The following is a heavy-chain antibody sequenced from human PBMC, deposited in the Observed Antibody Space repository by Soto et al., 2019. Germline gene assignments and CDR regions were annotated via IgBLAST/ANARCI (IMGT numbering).Heavy chain of an antibody. CDR3: ASQTFCSNDFFDT. V-gene: IGHV4-31*02. CDR2: IYYSGIT. D-gene: IGHD3-10*02. CDR1: ISSGGYY. J-gene: IGHJ4*02. Sequence: SETLSLTCSISSGGYYWSWIRQHPGKGLEWIGYIYYSGITNYNPSLKSRVTISGDTSENQFSLKLSSVTAADTAVYYCASQTFCSNDFFDTWGQGALVTVSS.